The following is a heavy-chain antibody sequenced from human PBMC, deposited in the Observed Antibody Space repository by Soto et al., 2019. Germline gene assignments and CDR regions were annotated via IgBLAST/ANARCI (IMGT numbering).Heavy chain of an antibody. CDR2: IIPIFGTA. CDR3: ARGEGVYAVTPKNGMYV. D-gene: IGHD4-17*01. CDR1: VGTFSSYA. Sequence: QVQLVQSGAEVKKPGSSLKVSCKASVGTFSSYAISWVRQAHGQGLEWMGGIIPIFGTANYAQKFQGRVTITADESTSTAYMEMSSLRSEDTAVYYCARGEGVYAVTPKNGMYVWGQGTTVTVSS. V-gene: IGHV1-69*01. J-gene: IGHJ6*02.